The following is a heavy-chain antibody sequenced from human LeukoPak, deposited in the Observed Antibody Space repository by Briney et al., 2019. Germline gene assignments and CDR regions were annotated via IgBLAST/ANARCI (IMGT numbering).Heavy chain of an antibody. CDR1: GGSISSSSYY. CDR2: IYYSGST. J-gene: IGHJ6*03. D-gene: IGHD1-26*01. CDR3: AIHSGSYWEGYYYYYMDV. V-gene: IGHV4-39*01. Sequence: PSETLSLTCTVSGGSISSSSYYWGWIRQPPGKGLEWIGSIYYSGSTYYNPSLKSRVTISVDTSKNQFSLKLSSVTAADTAVYYSAIHSGSYWEGYYYYYMDVWGKGTTVTVSS.